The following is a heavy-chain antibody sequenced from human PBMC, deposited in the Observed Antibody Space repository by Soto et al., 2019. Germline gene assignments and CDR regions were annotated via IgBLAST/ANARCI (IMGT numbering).Heavy chain of an antibody. CDR3: AKDRRYSGSYYFDY. CDR2: ISWDGGST. V-gene: IGHV3-43D*03. D-gene: IGHD1-26*01. CDR1: GFTFVDNA. J-gene: IGHJ4*02. Sequence: GGSLRLSCAASGFTFVDNAMHWVRQAPGKGLEWASLISWDGGSTYYADSVKGRFTISRDNSKNSLYLQMNSLRAEDTALYYCAKDRRYSGSYYFDYWGQGTLVTVSS.